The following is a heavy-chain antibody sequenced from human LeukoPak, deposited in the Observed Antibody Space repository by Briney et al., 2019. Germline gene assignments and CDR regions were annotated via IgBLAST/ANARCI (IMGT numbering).Heavy chain of an antibody. J-gene: IGHJ3*02. CDR1: GFTFSSYA. CDR3: AKDSRYSGNYRAFDI. D-gene: IGHD1-26*01. V-gene: IGHV3-23*01. CDR2: ISGSGSNT. Sequence: GGSLRLSCAASGFTFSSYAMSWVRQAPGKGLEWVSGISGSGSNTNYADSVKGRFTISRDNSKNTLYLQMNSLRAEDTAVYYCAKDSRYSGNYRAFDIWGQGTMVTVSS.